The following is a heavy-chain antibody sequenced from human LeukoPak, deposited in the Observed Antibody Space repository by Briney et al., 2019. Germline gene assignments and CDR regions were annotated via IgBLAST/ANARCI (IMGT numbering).Heavy chain of an antibody. Sequence: GGSLRLSCAASGFTFSTYAMSWVRQAPGKGLERVSTIIGSGDSTHYADSVKGRFTISRDNSKNTLYLQVNSLRAEDTAFYYCAKHLSSSSRYYYDSWGQGTLVTVSS. J-gene: IGHJ4*02. CDR1: GFTFSTYA. CDR2: IIGSGDST. V-gene: IGHV3-23*01. CDR3: AKHLSSSSRYYYDS. D-gene: IGHD6-13*01.